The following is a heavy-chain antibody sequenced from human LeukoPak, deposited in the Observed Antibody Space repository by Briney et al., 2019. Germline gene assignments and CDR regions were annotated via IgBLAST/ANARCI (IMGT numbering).Heavy chain of an antibody. D-gene: IGHD3-22*01. CDR1: GFTFSDHA. Sequence: GGSLRLSCAASGFTFSDHAMTWVRQPPGKGLEWVSAISGGGHSTYYADSVRGRFTISRDNSKDTLSLQMNSLTAEDTAFYFCARDAWGYYDSSGYSFGSQYYMDVWGRGTTVAVSS. J-gene: IGHJ6*03. CDR3: ARDAWGYYDSSGYSFGSQYYMDV. V-gene: IGHV3-23*01. CDR2: ISGGGHST.